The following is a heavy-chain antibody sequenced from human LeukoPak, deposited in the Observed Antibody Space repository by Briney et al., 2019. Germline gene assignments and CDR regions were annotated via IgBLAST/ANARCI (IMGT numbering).Heavy chain of an antibody. CDR2: IYYSGST. CDR1: GGSISSGGYY. V-gene: IGHV4-31*03. D-gene: IGHD3-22*01. J-gene: IGHJ4*02. Sequence: SETLSLTCTVSGGSISSGGYYWSWIRQHPGKGLEWIGYIYYSGSTYYNPSHKSRVTISVDTSKNQFSLKLSSVTAADTAVYYCARGGKQPRRNYYDSSGSPGPFDYWGQGTLVTVSS. CDR3: ARGGKQPRRNYYDSSGSPGPFDY.